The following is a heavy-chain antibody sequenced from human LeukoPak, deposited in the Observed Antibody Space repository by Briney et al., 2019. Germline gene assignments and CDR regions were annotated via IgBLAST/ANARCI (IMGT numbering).Heavy chain of an antibody. CDR3: ARLHDL. CDR1: GYSIRSGYQ. Sequence: SETLSLTCSVSGYSIRSGYQWGWIRQPPGKGLEWIGSIYHSGSTYYNPSLKSRVTISVDTSKNQFSLKLSSVTAADTAVYYCARLHDLWGQGTLVTVSS. V-gene: IGHV4-38-2*01. J-gene: IGHJ4*02. D-gene: IGHD2-15*01. CDR2: IYHSGST.